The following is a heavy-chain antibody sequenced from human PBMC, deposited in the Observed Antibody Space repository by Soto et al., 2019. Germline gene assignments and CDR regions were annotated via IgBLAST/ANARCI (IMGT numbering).Heavy chain of an antibody. Sequence: VASVKVSCKASGGTFSSYAISWVRQAPGQGLEWMGGIIPIFGTANYAQKFQGRVTITADESTSTAYMELSSLRSEDTAVYYCARDNPSMARYYFDYWGQGTLVTVSS. V-gene: IGHV1-69*13. CDR3: ARDNPSMARYYFDY. J-gene: IGHJ4*02. CDR2: IIPIFGTA. CDR1: GGTFSSYA. D-gene: IGHD3-3*01.